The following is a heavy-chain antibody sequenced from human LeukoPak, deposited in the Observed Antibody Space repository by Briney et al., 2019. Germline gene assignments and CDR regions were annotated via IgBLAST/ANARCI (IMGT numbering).Heavy chain of an antibody. CDR2: IYYSGST. CDR1: GGSISSYY. CDR3: VGSSGWYGALIDY. Sequence: SETLSLTCTVSGGSISSYYWSWIRRPPGKGLEWIGYIYYSGSTKYNPSLKSRVTISVDTSKNQFSLKLSSVTAADTAVYYCVGSSGWYGALIDYWGQGTLVTVSS. J-gene: IGHJ4*02. V-gene: IGHV4-59*01. D-gene: IGHD6-19*01.